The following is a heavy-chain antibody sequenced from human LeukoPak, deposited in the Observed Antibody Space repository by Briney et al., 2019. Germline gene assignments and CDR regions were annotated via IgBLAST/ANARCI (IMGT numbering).Heavy chain of an antibody. CDR3: AGSISFGTLYYYYMDV. V-gene: IGHV1-2*02. Sequence: ASVKVSCTASGYTFTGYYMHWVRQAPGQGLEWMGWINPNSGGTNYAQKFQGRVTMTRDTSISTAYMELSRLRSDDTAVYYCAGSISFGTLYYYYMDVWGKGTTVTVSS. D-gene: IGHD3/OR15-3a*01. CDR1: GYTFTGYY. CDR2: INPNSGGT. J-gene: IGHJ6*03.